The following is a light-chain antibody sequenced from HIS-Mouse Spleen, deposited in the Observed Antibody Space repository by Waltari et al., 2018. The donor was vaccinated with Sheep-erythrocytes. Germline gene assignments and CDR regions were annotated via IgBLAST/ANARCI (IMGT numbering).Light chain of an antibody. Sequence: QSALTQPPSASGSPGPSVTISCTGTSSYVGGYNYVSWYQQHPGKPPNLMIYEVSKRPSGVPDRFSGSKSGNTASLTVSGLQAEDEADYYCSSYAGSNNWVFGGGTKLTVL. CDR3: SSYAGSNNWV. CDR1: SSYVGGYNY. J-gene: IGLJ3*02. V-gene: IGLV2-8*01. CDR2: EVS.